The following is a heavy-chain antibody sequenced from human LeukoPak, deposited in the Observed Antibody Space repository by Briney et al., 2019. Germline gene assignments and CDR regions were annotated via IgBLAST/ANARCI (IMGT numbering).Heavy chain of an antibody. CDR3: ARDTGTAYFDY. V-gene: IGHV4-59*01. CDR2: ISDSGST. Sequence: SETLSLTCTVSGGSISSYYWSWIRQPPGKGLEWIGHISDSGSTNYNPSLKSRVTISVDTSKNQFSLKLGSVTAADTAVYYCARDTGTAYFDYWGQGTLVTVSS. D-gene: IGHD2-8*02. CDR1: GGSISSYY. J-gene: IGHJ4*02.